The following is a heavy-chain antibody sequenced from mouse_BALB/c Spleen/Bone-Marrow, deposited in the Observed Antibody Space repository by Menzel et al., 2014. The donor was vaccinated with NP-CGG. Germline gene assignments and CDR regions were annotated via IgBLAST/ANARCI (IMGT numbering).Heavy chain of an antibody. J-gene: IGHJ2*01. D-gene: IGHD2-4*01. CDR3: ARREDYDLDY. Sequence: QVQLKESGAELVRPGTSVKVSCKASGYAFTNYLIEWVKQRPGQGLEWIGVINPGSGGTNYNEKFKGKATLTADKSSSTAYMQLSSLTSDDFAVYFCARREDYDLDYWGQGTTLTVSS. V-gene: IGHV1-54*01. CDR1: GYAFTNYL. CDR2: INPGSGGT.